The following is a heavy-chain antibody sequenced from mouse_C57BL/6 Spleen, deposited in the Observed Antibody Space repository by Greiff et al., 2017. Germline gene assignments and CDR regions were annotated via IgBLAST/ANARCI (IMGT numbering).Heavy chain of an antibody. CDR3: AINWDVGD. CDR1: GYTFTSYW. D-gene: IGHD4-1*01. J-gene: IGHJ2*01. CDR2: IDPSDSYT. Sequence: QVQLQQPGAELVMPGASVKLSCKASGYTFTSYWMHWVKQRPGQGLEWIGEIDPSDSYTNYNQKFKGKSTLTVDKSSSTAYMQLSSLTSEDSAVYYCAINWDVGDWGQGTTLTVSS. V-gene: IGHV1-69*01.